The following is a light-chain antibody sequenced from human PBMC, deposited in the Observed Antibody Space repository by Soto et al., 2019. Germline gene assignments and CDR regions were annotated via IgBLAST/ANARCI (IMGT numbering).Light chain of an antibody. V-gene: IGKV1-5*01. CDR3: QQYYMGWT. Sequence: PSASVGDRVSITCRASQSISSWLAWYQQKPGKAPKLLIYDGSSFESGVPSRFSGFGSGTEFTLSISGLQPDDFGTYYCQQYYMGWTFGQGTKVDVK. CDR2: DGS. CDR1: QSISSW. J-gene: IGKJ1*01.